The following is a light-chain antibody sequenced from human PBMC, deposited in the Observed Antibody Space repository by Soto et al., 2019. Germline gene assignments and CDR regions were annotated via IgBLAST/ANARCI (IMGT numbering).Light chain of an antibody. J-gene: IGKJ1*01. Sequence: DIPMTQSPSTLSPPVGDRVNLTRMASQSISSWLAWYQQKPGRAPKVLIFDASSLESGVPSRFSGSGSATEFTLTISSLQPDDFGTYYCQQYNAYPWTFGLGTKV. V-gene: IGKV1-5*01. CDR1: QSISSW. CDR3: QQYNAYPWT. CDR2: DAS.